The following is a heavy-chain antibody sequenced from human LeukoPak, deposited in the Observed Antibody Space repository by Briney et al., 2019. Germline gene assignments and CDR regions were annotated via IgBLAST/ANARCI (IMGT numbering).Heavy chain of an antibody. CDR3: AREAPTVVVGSGAFDI. CDR2: IYHSGST. Sequence: SETLSLTCAVSGGSISSSNWWSWVRQPPGKGLEWIGEIYHSGSTNYNPSLKSRVTISVDKSKNQFSLKLSSVTAADTAVYYCAREAPTVVVGSGAFDIWGQGTMVTVSS. V-gene: IGHV4-4*02. J-gene: IGHJ3*02. CDR1: GGSISSSNW. D-gene: IGHD4-23*01.